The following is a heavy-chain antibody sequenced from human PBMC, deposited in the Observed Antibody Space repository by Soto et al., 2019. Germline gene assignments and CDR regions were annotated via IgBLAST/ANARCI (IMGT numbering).Heavy chain of an antibody. Sequence: GESLKISCKGSGYSFTSYWIGWVRQMPGKGLEWMGIIYPGDSDTRYSPSFQGQVTISADKSISTAYLQWSSLKASDTAMYYCARLSRLLVFGVVKYTYMDVWGKGTTVTVSS. J-gene: IGHJ6*03. CDR2: IYPGDSDT. D-gene: IGHD3-3*01. V-gene: IGHV5-51*01. CDR1: GYSFTSYW. CDR3: ARLSRLLVFGVVKYTYMDV.